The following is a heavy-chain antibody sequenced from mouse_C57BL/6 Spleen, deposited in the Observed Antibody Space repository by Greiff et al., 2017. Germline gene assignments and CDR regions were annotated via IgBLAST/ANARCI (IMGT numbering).Heavy chain of an antibody. CDR1: GYAFSSSW. Sequence: VKLMESGPELVKPGASVKISCKASGYAFSSSWMNWVKQRPGKGLEWIGRIYPGDGDTNYNGKFKGKATLTADKSSSTAYMQLSSLTSEDSAVYFCARDVGLRSYAMDYWGQGTSVTGSS. CDR3: ARDVGLRSYAMDY. D-gene: IGHD2-4*01. V-gene: IGHV1-82*01. CDR2: IYPGDGDT. J-gene: IGHJ4*01.